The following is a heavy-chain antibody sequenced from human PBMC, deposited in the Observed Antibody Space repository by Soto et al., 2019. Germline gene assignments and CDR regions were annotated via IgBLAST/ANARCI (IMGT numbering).Heavy chain of an antibody. Sequence: QVQLVQSGAEVNKPGASVKVSCKPSGYTLNTYYLHWVRQAPGQGLEWMGIIHPSGGGSNYAQKFLGRVTMTRDTSESTVFRELSSLRSADTAVYYCARGGHIAGVTDSFDYWGQGTLVTVSS. CDR1: GYTLNTYY. D-gene: IGHD2-21*02. V-gene: IGHV1-46*02. CDR3: ARGGHIAGVTDSFDY. CDR2: IHPSGGGS. J-gene: IGHJ4*02.